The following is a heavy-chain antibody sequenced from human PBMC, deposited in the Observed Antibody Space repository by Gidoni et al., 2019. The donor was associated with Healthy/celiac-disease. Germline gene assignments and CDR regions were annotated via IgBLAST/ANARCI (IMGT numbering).Heavy chain of an antibody. D-gene: IGHD3-9*01. J-gene: IGHJ3*02. Sequence: QVQLVESGGGLVKPGGSRRLSCAASGFTCGDYYMSWIRQDQGKGLECGSYISSSSSYTNYAASVKGRFTISRDNAKNSLYLQMNSLRAEDTAVYYCARWKTSSRYFDWSDAFDIWGQGTMVTVSS. CDR3: ARWKTSSRYFDWSDAFDI. CDR1: GFTCGDYY. CDR2: ISSSSSYT. V-gene: IGHV3-11*05.